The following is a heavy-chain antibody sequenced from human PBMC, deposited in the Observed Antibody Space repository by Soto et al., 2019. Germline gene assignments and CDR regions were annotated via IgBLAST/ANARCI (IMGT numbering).Heavy chain of an antibody. V-gene: IGHV3-23*01. CDR2: ISGSGGST. J-gene: IGHJ6*03. CDR3: AKGTYSSGWSLIYYYYMDV. Sequence: GGSLRLSCAASGFTFSSYAMSWVRQAPGKGLEWVSAISGSGGSTYYADSVKGRFTISRDNSKNTLYLQMNSLRAEDTAVYYCAKGTYSSGWSLIYYYYMDVWGKGTTVTVSS. CDR1: GFTFSSYA. D-gene: IGHD6-19*01.